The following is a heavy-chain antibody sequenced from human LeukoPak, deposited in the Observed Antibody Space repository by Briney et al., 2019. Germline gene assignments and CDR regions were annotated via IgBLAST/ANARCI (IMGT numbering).Heavy chain of an antibody. Sequence: GGSLRLSCAASGFTFSSYGMHWVRQAPGKGLEWVTVIWYDGSNKYYADSVKGRFTISRDNSKNTLYLQMNSLRDEDTAVYYCVRSSMAAAGPFDYWGQGILVTVSS. J-gene: IGHJ4*02. CDR1: GFTFSSYG. D-gene: IGHD6-13*01. V-gene: IGHV3-33*01. CDR2: IWYDGSNK. CDR3: VRSSMAAAGPFDY.